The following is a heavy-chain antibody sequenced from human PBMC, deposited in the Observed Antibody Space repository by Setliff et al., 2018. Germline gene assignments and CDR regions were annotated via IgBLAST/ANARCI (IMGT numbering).Heavy chain of an antibody. CDR3: ARDLIRGAPNWFDP. V-gene: IGHV1-2*02. CDR1: GYLFTGYY. J-gene: IGHJ5*02. CDR2: INPNSGGT. D-gene: IGHD3-10*01. Sequence: ASVKVSCKASGYLFTGYYIHWVRQAPGQGLEWMASINPNSGGTNYEQKFQDRVTVTRDSPTTTVYLELSRLRSDDTAVYYCARDLIRGAPNWFDPWGQGTLVTVSS.